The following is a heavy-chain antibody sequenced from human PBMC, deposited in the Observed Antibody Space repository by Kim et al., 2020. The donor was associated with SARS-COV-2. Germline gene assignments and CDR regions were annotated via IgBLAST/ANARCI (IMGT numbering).Heavy chain of an antibody. CDR2: MNPNSGNT. V-gene: IGHV1-8*01. Sequence: ASVKVSCKASGYTFTSYDINWVRQATGQGLEWMGWMNPNSGNTGYAQKFQGRVTMTRNTSISTAYMELSSLRSEDTAVYYCARVRGSITMVRGVITYYYYGMDVWGQGTTVTVSS. CDR3: ARVRGSITMVRGVITYYYYGMDV. CDR1: GYTFTSYD. J-gene: IGHJ6*02. D-gene: IGHD3-10*01.